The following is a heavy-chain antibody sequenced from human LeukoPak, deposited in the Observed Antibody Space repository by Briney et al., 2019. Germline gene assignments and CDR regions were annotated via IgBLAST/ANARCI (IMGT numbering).Heavy chain of an antibody. J-gene: IGHJ4*02. V-gene: IGHV3-53*01. Sequence: GGSLRLSCAASGFNVSTNYMSWVRQAPGGGLEWVSTLYTGGGAYYSAFVKGHFTISRDISKNTLYLQLSHLRAEDTAVYYCARSANYLTHYFDDWGQGTPVIVSS. CDR3: ARSANYLTHYFDD. CDR2: LYTGGGA. CDR1: GFNVSTNY. D-gene: IGHD2/OR15-2a*01.